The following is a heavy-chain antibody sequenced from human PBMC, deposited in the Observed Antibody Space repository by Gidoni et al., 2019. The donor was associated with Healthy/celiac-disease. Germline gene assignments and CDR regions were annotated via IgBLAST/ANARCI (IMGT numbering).Heavy chain of an antibody. D-gene: IGHD2-2*01. V-gene: IGHV1-24*01. Sequence: QLQLVQSGAEVKKPGASVTVSCKVSGYPLTELSMHWVRQAPGKGLEWMGGFDPEDGETIYAQKFQGRVTMTEDTSTDTAYMELSSLRSEDTAVYYCATVHCSSTSCPRGSWFDPWGQGTLVTVSS. J-gene: IGHJ5*02. CDR2: FDPEDGET. CDR3: ATVHCSSTSCPRGSWFDP. CDR1: GYPLTELS.